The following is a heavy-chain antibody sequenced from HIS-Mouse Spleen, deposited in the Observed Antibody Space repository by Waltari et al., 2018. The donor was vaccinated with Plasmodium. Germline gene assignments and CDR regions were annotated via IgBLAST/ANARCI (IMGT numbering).Heavy chain of an antibody. Sequence: QVQLQQWGAGLLKPSETLSLTCAVYGGSFSGYYWSWIRQPPGKGLEWIGEINHSGSTNNNPPLKSRVTISVDTCKNQFSLKLSSVTAADTAVYYCARGRRIVVVTAPRGFFDYWGQGTLVTVSS. CDR2: INHSGST. V-gene: IGHV4-34*01. J-gene: IGHJ4*02. CDR3: ARGRRIVVVTAPRGFFDY. CDR1: GGSFSGYY. D-gene: IGHD2-21*02.